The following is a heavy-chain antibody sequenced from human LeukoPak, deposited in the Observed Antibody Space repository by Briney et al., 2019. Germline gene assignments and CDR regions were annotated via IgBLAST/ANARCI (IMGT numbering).Heavy chain of an antibody. V-gene: IGHV4-39*01. Sequence: WETLSLTCTVSGGSISSSSYYWGWIRQPPGKGLEWIGSIYYSGSTYYNPSLKSRVTISVDTSKNQFSLKLSSVTAADTAVYYCARSPIVVVMPFDYWGQGTLVTVSS. D-gene: IGHD3-22*01. J-gene: IGHJ4*02. CDR1: GGSISSSSYY. CDR3: ARSPIVVVMPFDY. CDR2: IYYSGST.